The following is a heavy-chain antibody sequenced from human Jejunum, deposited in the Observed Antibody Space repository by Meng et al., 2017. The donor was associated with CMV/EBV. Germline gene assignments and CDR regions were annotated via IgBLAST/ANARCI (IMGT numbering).Heavy chain of an antibody. D-gene: IGHD3-22*01. CDR3: ARDSSGYYPEY. V-gene: IGHV3-66*01. CDR1: GFTVSSNY. J-gene: IGHJ4*02. CDR2: IYSGGTT. Sequence: EVPLVESGGVLVQPGGSLRLSCAASGFTVSSNYMSWARQAPGKGLEWVSFIYSGGTTYYADSVKGRFTISRDNSKNTMYLQMNSLRVEDTAVYYCARDSSGYYPEYWGQGTLVTVSS.